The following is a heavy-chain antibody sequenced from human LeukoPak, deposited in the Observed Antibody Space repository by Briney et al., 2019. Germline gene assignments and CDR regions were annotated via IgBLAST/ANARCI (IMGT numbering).Heavy chain of an antibody. CDR3: AKDPIPLLWFGESFDL. D-gene: IGHD3-10*01. Sequence: PGGSLRLSCAASGFTFSSYAMSWVRQAPGKGLEWVSAISGSGGSTYYADSVKGRFTISRDNSKNTLCLQMNSLRAEDTAVYYCAKDPIPLLWFGESFDLWGRGTLVTVSS. CDR1: GFTFSSYA. J-gene: IGHJ2*01. V-gene: IGHV3-23*01. CDR2: ISGSGGST.